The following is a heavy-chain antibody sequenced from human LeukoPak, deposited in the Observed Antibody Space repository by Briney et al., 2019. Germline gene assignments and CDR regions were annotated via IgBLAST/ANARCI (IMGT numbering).Heavy chain of an antibody. CDR2: IYYSGST. CDR1: GGSISSSSYY. Sequence: SETLSLTCTVSGGSISSSSYYWGWIRQPPGKGLEWIGSIYYSGSTYYNPSLKSRVTISVDTSKNQFSLKLSSVTAADTAIYYCAKHASWFDPWGQGTLVTVSS. V-gene: IGHV4-39*01. J-gene: IGHJ5*02. CDR3: AKHASWFDP.